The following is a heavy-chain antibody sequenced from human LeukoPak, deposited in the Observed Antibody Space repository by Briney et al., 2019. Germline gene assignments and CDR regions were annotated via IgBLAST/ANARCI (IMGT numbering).Heavy chain of an antibody. J-gene: IGHJ4*02. D-gene: IGHD6-13*01. Sequence: GGSLRLSCAASGFTFSSYSMNWVRQAPGKGLEWVSSISSSSSYIYYADSVKGRFTISRDNAKNSLYLQMNSLRAEDTAAYYCARDPQAPMDPAAGTLSWGQGTLVTVSS. V-gene: IGHV3-21*01. CDR1: GFTFSSYS. CDR3: ARDPQAPMDPAAGTLS. CDR2: ISSSSSYI.